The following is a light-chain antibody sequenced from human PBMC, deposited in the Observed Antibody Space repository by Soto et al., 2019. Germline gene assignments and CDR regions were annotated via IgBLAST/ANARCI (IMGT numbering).Light chain of an antibody. J-gene: IGKJ1*01. Sequence: EIVLTQSPGPLSLSPVERATLSCRASQSVSSSYLAWYQQKPGQAPRLLIYGASSRATGIPDRFSGSGSDTDFTLTSSRLEPEDFAGYYCQQYGSSGTFGQGTKVDI. CDR2: GAS. CDR3: QQYGSSGT. CDR1: QSVSSSY. V-gene: IGKV3-20*01.